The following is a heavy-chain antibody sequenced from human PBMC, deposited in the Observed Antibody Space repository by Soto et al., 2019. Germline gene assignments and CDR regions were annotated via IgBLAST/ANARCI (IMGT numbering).Heavy chain of an antibody. Sequence: QLQLQESGPGLVKPSETLSLTCTVSGGSISSSSYYWGWIRQPPGKGLEWIGSIYYSGSTYYNPSLKSRVTISVDTSKNQFSLKLSSVTAADTAVYYCARGRLSGYSGYDPFDYWGQGTLVTVSS. V-gene: IGHV4-39*01. CDR3: ARGRLSGYSGYDPFDY. CDR1: GGSISSSSYY. J-gene: IGHJ4*02. CDR2: IYYSGST. D-gene: IGHD5-12*01.